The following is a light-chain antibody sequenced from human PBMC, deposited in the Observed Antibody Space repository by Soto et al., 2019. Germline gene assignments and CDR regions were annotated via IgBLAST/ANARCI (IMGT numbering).Light chain of an antibody. Sequence: EIVLTQSPGTLSLSPGERATLSCRASQSVSSSYLAWYQQKPGQAPRLLIYGASSRATGIPDRFSGSGSGTDFSLTISRREPEDFLVYYCQQHGSSPRTFGQGTKLEI. CDR1: QSVSSSY. J-gene: IGKJ2*01. CDR3: QQHGSSPRT. CDR2: GAS. V-gene: IGKV3-20*01.